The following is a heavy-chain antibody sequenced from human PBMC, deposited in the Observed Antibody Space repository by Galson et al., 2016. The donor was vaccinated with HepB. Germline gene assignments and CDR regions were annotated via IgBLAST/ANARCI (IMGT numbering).Heavy chain of an antibody. Sequence: ETLSLTCSVSGGSMSGYYWTWVRQPPGKGLEWIGHMYYSGSTKYNPSLKSRVTISVDTYKNQFSLKLISVTAADTAVYYCARARQGGYSYVFIDYWGQGTRVTGSS. CDR3: ARARQGGYSYVFIDY. CDR1: GGSMSGYY. CDR2: MYYSGST. J-gene: IGHJ4*02. D-gene: IGHD5-18*01. V-gene: IGHV4-59*01.